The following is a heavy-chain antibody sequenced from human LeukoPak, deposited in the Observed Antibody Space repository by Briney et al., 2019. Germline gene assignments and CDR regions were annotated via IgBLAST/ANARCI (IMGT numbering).Heavy chain of an antibody. V-gene: IGHV1-46*01. J-gene: IGHJ4*02. CDR1: GYTFTSYY. Sequence: ASVKVSCKASGYTFTSYYMHWVRQAPGQGLEWMGIINPSGGSTSYAQKFQGRVTMTRDTSTSTVYMELSSLRSEDTAVYYRASDRNSLYYFDYWGQGTLVTVSS. CDR2: INPSGGST. D-gene: IGHD1-7*01. CDR3: ASDRNSLYYFDY.